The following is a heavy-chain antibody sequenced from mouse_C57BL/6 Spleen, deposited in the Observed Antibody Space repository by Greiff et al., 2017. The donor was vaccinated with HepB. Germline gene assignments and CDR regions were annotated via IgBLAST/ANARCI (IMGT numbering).Heavy chain of an antibody. CDR1: GYTFTSYW. CDR2: IDPSDSYT. CDR3: ARSRWLLQNYAMDY. D-gene: IGHD2-3*01. J-gene: IGHJ4*01. Sequence: VQLQQSGAELVMPGASVKLSCKASGYTFTSYWMHWVKQRPGQGLEWIGEIDPSDSYTNYNQKFKGKSTLTVDKSSSTAYMQLSSLTSEDSAVYYCARSRWLLQNYAMDYWGQGTSVTVSS. V-gene: IGHV1-69*01.